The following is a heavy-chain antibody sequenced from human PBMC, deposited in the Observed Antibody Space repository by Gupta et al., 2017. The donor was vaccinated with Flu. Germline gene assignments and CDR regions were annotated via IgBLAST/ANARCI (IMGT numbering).Heavy chain of an antibody. CDR2: SSGSGCIT. D-gene: IGHD3-10*01. J-gene: IGHJ4*02. Sequence: LESGGGLVQPGGSLRLSCAASGFTFSNYAMSWVRQAPGKGLEWDSTSSGSGCITYHADSVKGRFTISSDNSKNTLYLQMNSLRAEDTATSYCXKXLDADSXSSQVGRRRPRNEWGQGTRVTVSS. CDR1: GFTFSNYA. V-gene: IGHV3-23*01. CDR3: XKXLDADSXSSQVGRRRPRNE.